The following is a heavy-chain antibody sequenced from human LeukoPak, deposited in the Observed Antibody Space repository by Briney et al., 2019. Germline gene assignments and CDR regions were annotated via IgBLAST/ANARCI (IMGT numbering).Heavy chain of an antibody. J-gene: IGHJ3*02. CDR3: AKDTAGYFHWVASHAFDI. CDR2: IYTSGST. D-gene: IGHD3-9*01. CDR1: GGSISGHY. V-gene: IGHV4-4*07. Sequence: PSETLSLTCTVSGGSISGHYWSWIRQPAGKGLEGIGRIYTSGSTNYNPSLRSRVTMSVDTSKNQFSLKLRSVTDEDTAVYYCAKDTAGYFHWVASHAFDIWGQGTIVTVSS.